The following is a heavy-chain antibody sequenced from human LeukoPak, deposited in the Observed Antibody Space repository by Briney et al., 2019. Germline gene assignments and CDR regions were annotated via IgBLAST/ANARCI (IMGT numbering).Heavy chain of an antibody. V-gene: IGHV4-38-2*02. CDR3: ARSLSTAGIDY. CDR1: GFSVTNTYY. Sequence: SETLSLTCTVSGFSVTNTYYWAWIRQPPGKGLEWIGSIYNSGSTYYNPSLKSRVTMSVDTSKNQFSLNLNSVTAADTAVYYCARSLSTAGIDYWGQGTLVTVSS. D-gene: IGHD2-2*01. J-gene: IGHJ4*02. CDR2: IYNSGST.